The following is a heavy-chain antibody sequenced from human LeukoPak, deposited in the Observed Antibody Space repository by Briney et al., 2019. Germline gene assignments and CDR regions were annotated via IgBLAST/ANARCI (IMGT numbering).Heavy chain of an antibody. CDR1: GIAVIGNY. Sequence: PGGSLRLSCAASGIAVIGNYMSWVRQPPGKGLEWVSFISINTDTFYADSVRGRFTISRDSSKNTLFLQMNSLRDKDSAVYYCAIAQSWDELFDSWGQGTLVTVSS. V-gene: IGHV3-53*01. J-gene: IGHJ4*02. CDR3: AIAQSWDELFDS. CDR2: ISINTDT. D-gene: IGHD1-26*01.